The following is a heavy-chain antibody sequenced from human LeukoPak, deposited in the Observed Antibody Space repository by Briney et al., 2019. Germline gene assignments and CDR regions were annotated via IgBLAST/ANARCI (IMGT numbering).Heavy chain of an antibody. CDR1: GVSISIYY. CDR2: IYNSEST. V-gene: IGHV4-59*01. Sequence: SETLSLTCSVSGVSISIYYWSWIRQPPGKGLEWIGYIYNSESTYYNPSLKSRVTISLDTSKNQFSLRLNSVTAADTAVYYCARVKGSNWFDPWGQGTLVTVSS. CDR3: ARVKGSNWFDP. J-gene: IGHJ5*02. D-gene: IGHD6-6*01.